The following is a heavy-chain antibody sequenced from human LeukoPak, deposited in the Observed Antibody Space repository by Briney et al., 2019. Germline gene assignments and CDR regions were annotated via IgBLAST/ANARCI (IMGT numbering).Heavy chain of an antibody. CDR3: ARDWFYYDSSGNKGDY. CDR2: IKQDGSEK. CDR1: GFTFSSYW. D-gene: IGHD3-22*01. J-gene: IGHJ4*02. V-gene: IGHV3-7*01. Sequence: GGSLRLSCAASGFTFSSYWMSWVRQAPGKGLEWVANIKQDGSEKYYVDSVKGRFTISRDNAKNSLCLQMNSLRAEDTAVYYCARDWFYYDSSGNKGDYWGQGTLVTVSS.